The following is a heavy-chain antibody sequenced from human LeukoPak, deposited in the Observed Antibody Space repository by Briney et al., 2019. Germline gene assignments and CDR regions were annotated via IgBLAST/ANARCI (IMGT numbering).Heavy chain of an antibody. CDR3: AKAGPLERFLEWLLSYFDY. D-gene: IGHD3-3*01. Sequence: GGSLRLSCAASGFAFNNYPMSWVRQAPGRGLEWVSVISGGGGSTYYADSVKGRFTISRDNSKNTLYLQMNSLRAEDTAVYYCAKAGPLERFLEWLLSYFDYWGQGTLVTVSP. V-gene: IGHV3-23*01. CDR2: ISGGGGST. J-gene: IGHJ4*02. CDR1: GFAFNNYP.